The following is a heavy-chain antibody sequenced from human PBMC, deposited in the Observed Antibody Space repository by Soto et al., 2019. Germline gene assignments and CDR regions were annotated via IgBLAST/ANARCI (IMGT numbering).Heavy chain of an antibody. D-gene: IGHD2-15*01. CDR1: GFTFSSYA. CDR2: ISGSGGST. CDR3: ANAVVVAATLIGSPSFDY. J-gene: IGHJ4*02. V-gene: IGHV3-23*01. Sequence: GGSLRLSCAASGFTFSSYAMSWVRQAPGKGLEWVSAISGSGGSTYYADSVKGRFTISRDNSKNTLYLQMNSLRAEDTAVYYCANAVVVAATLIGSPSFDYWGQGTLVTVSS.